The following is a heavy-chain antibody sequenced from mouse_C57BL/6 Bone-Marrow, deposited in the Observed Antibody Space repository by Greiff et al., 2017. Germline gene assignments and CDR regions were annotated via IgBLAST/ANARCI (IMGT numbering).Heavy chain of an antibody. CDR3: VRQSEYYAMDY. J-gene: IGHJ4*01. CDR1: GFSFNTYA. CDR2: IRSKSNNSAT. Sequence: DVQLQESGGGLVQPKGSLKLSCAASGFSFNTYAMNWVRQAPGKGLEWVARIRSKSNNSATYYDVSVKVRFTISRDDTASMLYLQMITFITEDAAMSYCVRQSEYYAMDYWGQGTSVTVSS. V-gene: IGHV10-1*01.